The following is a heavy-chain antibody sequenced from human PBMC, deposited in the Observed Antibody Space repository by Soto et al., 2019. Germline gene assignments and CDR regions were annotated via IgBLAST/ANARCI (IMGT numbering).Heavy chain of an antibody. CDR2: IHFTGST. CDR1: GGSITSYY. V-gene: IGHV4-59*01. J-gene: IGHJ5*02. CDR3: ARKPGIATNNWFDP. D-gene: IGHD6-13*01. Sequence: PSETLSLTCTVSGGSITSYYWSWIRQPPGKGLEWIGYIHFTGSTNYNPSLKSRVTVSVDTSKTQFSLKLSSVTAADTAVYYCARKPGIATNNWFDPWGQGTLVTVSS.